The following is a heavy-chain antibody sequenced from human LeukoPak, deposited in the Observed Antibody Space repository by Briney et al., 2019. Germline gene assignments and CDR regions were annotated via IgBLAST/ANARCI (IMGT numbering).Heavy chain of an antibody. D-gene: IGHD6-19*01. V-gene: IGHV3-33*06. CDR1: GFTFSSYG. Sequence: GGSLRLSCAASGFTFSSYGMHWVRQAPGKGLEWVAVIWYDGSNKYYADSVKGRFTLSRDNSKNTVYLQMNSLRAEDTAVYICAKDRGSSGADWFDTWGQGTLVTVSS. CDR2: IWYDGSNK. J-gene: IGHJ5*02. CDR3: AKDRGSSGADWFDT.